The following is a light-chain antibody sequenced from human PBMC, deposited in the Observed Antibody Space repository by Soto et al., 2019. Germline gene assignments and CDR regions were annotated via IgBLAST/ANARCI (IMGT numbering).Light chain of an antibody. CDR2: GTS. CDR3: QQYGESLYT. CDR1: QSFTTN. J-gene: IGKJ2*01. V-gene: IGKV3-20*01. Sequence: EIVMTQSPATLSVSPGERATLSCRASQSFTTNLAWYQQKPGQAPKLLIYGTSNRATGVPDRFSGSGSGTDFILNISRLEPEDFAVYYCQQYGESLYTFGQGTKLEIK.